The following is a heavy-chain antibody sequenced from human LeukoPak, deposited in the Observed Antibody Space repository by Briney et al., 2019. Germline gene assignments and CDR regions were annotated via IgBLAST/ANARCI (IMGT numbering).Heavy chain of an antibody. CDR1: GYTFTGYY. CDR3: ARTRSPNTLLGIKGGAFDI. J-gene: IGHJ3*02. D-gene: IGHD7-27*01. Sequence: GASVKVSCKASGYTFTGYYMHWVRQAPGQGLEWMGWINPNSGGTNYAQKFQGRVTMTRDTSISTAYMELSRLRSDDTAVYYCARTRSPNTLLGIKGGAFDIWGQGTMVTVSS. V-gene: IGHV1-2*02. CDR2: INPNSGGT.